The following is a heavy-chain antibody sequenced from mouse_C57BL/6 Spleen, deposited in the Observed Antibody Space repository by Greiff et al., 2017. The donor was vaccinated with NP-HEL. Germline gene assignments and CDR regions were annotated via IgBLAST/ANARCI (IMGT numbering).Heavy chain of an antibody. CDR3: ARHADYGYDGGFAY. Sequence: QVQLKQSGPGLVAPSQSLSITCTVSGFSLTSYGVHWVRQPPGKGLEWLVVIWSDGSTTYNSALKSRLSISKDNSKSQVFLKMNSLQTDDTAMYYCARHADYGYDGGFAYWGQGTLVTVSA. J-gene: IGHJ3*01. V-gene: IGHV2-6-1*01. CDR2: IWSDGST. CDR1: GFSLTSYG. D-gene: IGHD2-2*01.